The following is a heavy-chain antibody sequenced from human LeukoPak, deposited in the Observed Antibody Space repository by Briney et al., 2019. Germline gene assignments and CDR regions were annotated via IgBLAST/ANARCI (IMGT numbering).Heavy chain of an antibody. CDR3: ARRGIAAMGY. Sequence: KPSETLSLTCAVYGGSFSGYYWSWIRQPPGKGLEWTGEINHSGSTNYNPSLKSRVTISVDTSKNQFSLKLSSVTAADTAVYYCARRGIAAMGYWGQGTLVTVSS. CDR2: INHSGST. V-gene: IGHV4-34*01. J-gene: IGHJ4*02. D-gene: IGHD6-13*01. CDR1: GGSFSGYY.